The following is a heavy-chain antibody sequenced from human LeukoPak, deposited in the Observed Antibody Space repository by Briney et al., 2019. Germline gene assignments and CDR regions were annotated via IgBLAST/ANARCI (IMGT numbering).Heavy chain of an antibody. V-gene: IGHV1-8*01. D-gene: IGHD3-10*01. Sequence: GASVKVSCKASGYTFTSYDINWVRQATGQGLEWMGWMNPNSGNTGYAQKFQGRVTMTRNTSISTAYMELSSLRSEDTAVYYCARGRGSPKRVRGAVRWWFDPWGQGTLVTVSS. J-gene: IGHJ5*02. CDR2: MNPNSGNT. CDR3: ARGRGSPKRVRGAVRWWFDP. CDR1: GYTFTSYD.